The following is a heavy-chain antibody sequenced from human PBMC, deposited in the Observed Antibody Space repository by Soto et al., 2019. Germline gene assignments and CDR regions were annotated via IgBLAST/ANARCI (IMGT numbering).Heavy chain of an antibody. CDR3: AGGGVRGVITRTRDYYGMDV. V-gene: IGHV5-51*01. D-gene: IGHD3-10*01. CDR2: IYPGDSDT. J-gene: IGHJ6*02. CDR1: GYNFTSYW. Sequence: VESLKISCKGSGYNFTSYWIGWVRQMPGKGLECLGIIYPGDSDTRYSPSFQGQVTISADKSISTAYLQWSSLKASDTAMYYCAGGGVRGVITRTRDYYGMDVWGQGTTVTVSS.